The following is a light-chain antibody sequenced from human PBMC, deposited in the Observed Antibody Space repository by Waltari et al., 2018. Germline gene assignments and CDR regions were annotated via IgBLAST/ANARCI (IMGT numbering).Light chain of an antibody. CDR1: QSLVHSDGNTY. CDR3: MQGTHWRFT. V-gene: IGKV2-30*02. Sequence: DVVMTQSPLSLPVTLGQPASISCRSSQSLVHSDGNTYLNWFQQRPGQSPRRLIYKVSNRDSGVPDRFSGSGSGTDFTLKISRVVAEDVGVYYCMQGTHWRFTFGPGTKVDIK. CDR2: KVS. J-gene: IGKJ3*01.